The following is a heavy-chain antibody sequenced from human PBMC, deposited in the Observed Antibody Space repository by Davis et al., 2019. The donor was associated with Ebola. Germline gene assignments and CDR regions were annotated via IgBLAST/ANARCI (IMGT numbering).Heavy chain of an antibody. CDR1: KFTFSSYA. V-gene: IGHV3-9*03. J-gene: IGHJ4*02. D-gene: IGHD6-19*01. Sequence: PGGSLRLSCAASKFTFSSYAMTWVRQAPGKGLEWVAGINWNSRNIDYADSVKGRFTISRDNAKNFLYLQMNSLRAEDMGLYFCAKATIPVAGTYFDYWGQGTLVTVSS. CDR2: INWNSRNI. CDR3: AKATIPVAGTYFDY.